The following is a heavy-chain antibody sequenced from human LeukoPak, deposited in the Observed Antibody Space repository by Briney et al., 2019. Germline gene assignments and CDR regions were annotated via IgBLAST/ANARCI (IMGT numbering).Heavy chain of an antibody. CDR3: ARAKPGYDFWSGYSYYFDY. CDR1: GGSFSGYY. Sequence: SETLSLTCAVYGGSFSGYYWSWIRQPPGKGLEWIGEINHSGSTNYNPSLKSRVTISVDTSKNQFSLKLSSVTAADTAVYYCARAKPGYDFWSGYSYYFDYWGQGTLVTVSS. J-gene: IGHJ4*02. V-gene: IGHV4-34*01. CDR2: INHSGST. D-gene: IGHD3-3*01.